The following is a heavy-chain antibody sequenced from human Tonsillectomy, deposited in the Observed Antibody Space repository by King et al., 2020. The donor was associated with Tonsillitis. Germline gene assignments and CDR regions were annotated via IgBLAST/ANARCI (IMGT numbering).Heavy chain of an antibody. V-gene: IGHV3-74*01. CDR3: ARGKYGSSQDY. Sequence: VQLVESGGGLVQPGGSLRLSCAASGFTFSSYWMHWVRQVPGKGLVWVSRINSDGTGTTYADSVKGRFTISRDNAKNTLYLQMNSLRAEDTAVYYCARGKYGSSQDYWGQGTLVTVSS. D-gene: IGHD6-13*01. CDR1: GFTFSSYW. CDR2: INSDGTGT. J-gene: IGHJ4*02.